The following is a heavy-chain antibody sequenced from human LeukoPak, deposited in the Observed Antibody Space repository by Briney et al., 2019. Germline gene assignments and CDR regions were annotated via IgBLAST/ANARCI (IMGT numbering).Heavy chain of an antibody. CDR2: NSYFGSA. CDR1: GGSVSSNSNY. V-gene: IGHV4-61*01. CDR3: ARDTPGGYDFWWFDP. Sequence: SSETLSLTCTVSGGSVSSNSNYWSWIRQPPGKGLEWIGYNSYFGSASYNPSLKSRVTISVDTSKNQFSLKLSSVTAADTAVYYCARDTPGGYDFWWFDPWGQGTLVTVPS. J-gene: IGHJ5*02. D-gene: IGHD5-12*01.